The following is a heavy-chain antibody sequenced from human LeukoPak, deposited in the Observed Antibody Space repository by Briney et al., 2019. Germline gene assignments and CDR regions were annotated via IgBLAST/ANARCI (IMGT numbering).Heavy chain of an antibody. CDR3: ARDKGYCSGGSCYLNWFDP. D-gene: IGHD2-15*01. CDR2: INSDGSST. CDR1: GFTFSSYW. Sequence: GGSLRLSCAASGFTFSSYWMHWVRQAPGKGLVWVSRINSDGSSTTYADSVKGRFTISRDNAKNTLCLQMNSLRAEDTAVYYCARDKGYCSGGSCYLNWFDPWGQGTLVTVSS. J-gene: IGHJ5*02. V-gene: IGHV3-74*01.